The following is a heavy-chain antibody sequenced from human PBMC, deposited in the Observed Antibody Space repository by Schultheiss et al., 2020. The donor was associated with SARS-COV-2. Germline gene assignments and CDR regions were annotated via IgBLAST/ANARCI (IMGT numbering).Heavy chain of an antibody. Sequence: KISCKASGGTFSSSAITWVRQAPGQGLEWMGGFIPTFGTANYAQKFQGRVTISADESTSTAYMELSSLRSEDTAVYYCARNEEMATIGLFAFDIWGQGTMVTVSS. V-gene: IGHV1-69*01. D-gene: IGHD5-24*01. CDR3: ARNEEMATIGLFAFDI. CDR2: FIPTFGTA. CDR1: GGTFSSSA. J-gene: IGHJ3*02.